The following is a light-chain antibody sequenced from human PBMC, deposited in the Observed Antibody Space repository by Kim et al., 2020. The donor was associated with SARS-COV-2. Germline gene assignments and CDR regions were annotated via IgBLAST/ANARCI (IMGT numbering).Light chain of an antibody. Sequence: DIVMTQSPDSLAVSLGERATINCKSSQSVLYSSNNKNCLAWYQQKPGQPPKLLVYWTSTRESGVPDRFSGGGSGTDFTLTISSLQAEDVAVYYCQKYYTTPYTFGQGTKLEIK. CDR2: WTS. CDR1: QSVLYSSNNKNC. CDR3: QKYYTTPYT. J-gene: IGKJ2*01. V-gene: IGKV4-1*01.